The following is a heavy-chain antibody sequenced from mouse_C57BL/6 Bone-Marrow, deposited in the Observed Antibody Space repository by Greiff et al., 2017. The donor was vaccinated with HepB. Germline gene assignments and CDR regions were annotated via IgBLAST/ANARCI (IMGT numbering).Heavy chain of an antibody. J-gene: IGHJ2*01. D-gene: IGHD1-1*01. CDR2: ISYDGSN. Sequence: EVKLQESGPGLVKPSQSLSLTCSVTGYSITSGYYWNWIRQFPGNKLEWMGYISYDGSNNYNPSLKNRISITRDTSKNQFFLKLNSVTTEDTATYYCARDRTTVYFDYWGQGTTLTVSS. CDR1: GYSITSGYY. V-gene: IGHV3-6*01. CDR3: ARDRTTVYFDY.